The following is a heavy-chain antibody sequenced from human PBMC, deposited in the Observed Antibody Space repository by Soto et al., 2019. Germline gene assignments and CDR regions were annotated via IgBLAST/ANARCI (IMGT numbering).Heavy chain of an antibody. CDR2: ISWNSGSI. D-gene: IGHD6-13*01. CDR1: GFTFDDYA. V-gene: IGHV3-9*01. Sequence: EVQLVESGGGLVQPGRSLRLSCAASGFTFDDYAMHWFRQAPGKGLEWVSGISWNSGSIGYADSVKGRFTISRDNAKNSLYLQMNSLRAEDTALYYCAKGDSSSWYWVFDYWGQGTLVTVSS. CDR3: AKGDSSSWYWVFDY. J-gene: IGHJ4*02.